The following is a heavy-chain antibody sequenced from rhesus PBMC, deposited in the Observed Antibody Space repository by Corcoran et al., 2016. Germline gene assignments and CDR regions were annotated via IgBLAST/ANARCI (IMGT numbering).Heavy chain of an antibody. CDR1: GYTFTDYY. V-gene: IGHV1-111*02. CDR3: ATGGSKSLDY. D-gene: IGHD4-23*01. CDR2: VDPEDGEA. Sequence: EVQLVQSGAEVKKPGASVKISCKASGYTFTDYYLHWVRQAPGKGLEWMGRVDPEDGEAIHAHKFQDRVTITADTDTDTAYMELSSLRSEDTAVYYCATGGSKSLDYWGQGVLVTVSS. J-gene: IGHJ4*01.